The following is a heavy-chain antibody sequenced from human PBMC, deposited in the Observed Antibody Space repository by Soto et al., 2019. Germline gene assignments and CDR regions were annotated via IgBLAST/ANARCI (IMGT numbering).Heavy chain of an antibody. J-gene: IGHJ5*02. V-gene: IGHV5-10-1*01. Sequence: PWESLTFSYTAACNIRNPDWISWVRQKPGKGLEWMWRIDPLDSHTNYSPSFEGRVNISADRSIATAYLHWTSLESSDTGIYYCSRNQVRMVAEDPWGQGNLVTVSS. CDR2: IDPLDSHT. CDR3: SRNQVRMVAEDP. D-gene: IGHD2-15*01. CDR1: CNIRNPDW.